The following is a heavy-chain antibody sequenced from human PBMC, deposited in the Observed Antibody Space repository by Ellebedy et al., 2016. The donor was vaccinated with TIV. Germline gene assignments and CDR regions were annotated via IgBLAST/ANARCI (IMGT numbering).Heavy chain of an antibody. J-gene: IGHJ5*01. D-gene: IGHD3-9*01. CDR3: ARHRLRYFDWFES. V-gene: IGHV5-10-1*01. CDR1: GYSFPTYW. CDR2: LDPTDSYT. Sequence: GESLKISCKGSGYSFPTYWISWVRQMPGQGLEWMGKLDPTDSYTNYSPSFQGHVTISVDRSIGTAYLQWGSLKASDTAMYYCARHRLRYFDWFESWGQGTLVTVSS.